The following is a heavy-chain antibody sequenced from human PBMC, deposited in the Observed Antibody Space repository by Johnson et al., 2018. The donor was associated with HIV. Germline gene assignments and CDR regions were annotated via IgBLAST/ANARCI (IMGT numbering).Heavy chain of an antibody. D-gene: IGHD4-17*01. CDR3: ARGGEQDYGDYSWSDDAFDI. CDR1: GFTFSSYG. Sequence: MQLVESGGGVVQPGRSLRLYCAASGFTFSSYGMHWVRQAPGKGLEWVAVIWYDGSNKYYADSVTGRFTISRDNSKNTLFLQMNSLRPEDTAVYYCARGGEQDYGDYSWSDDAFDIWGQGTVVTVSS. J-gene: IGHJ3*02. V-gene: IGHV3-30*19. CDR2: IWYDGSNK.